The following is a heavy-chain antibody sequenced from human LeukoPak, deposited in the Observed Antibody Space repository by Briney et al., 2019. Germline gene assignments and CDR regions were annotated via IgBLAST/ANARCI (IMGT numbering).Heavy chain of an antibody. CDR3: ARDRLTLYYYDSSGYYPD. J-gene: IGHJ4*02. CDR1: GYTLTELS. D-gene: IGHD3-22*01. V-gene: IGHV1-24*01. Sequence: ASVTVSCKVSGYTLTELSMHWVRQAPGKGLEWMGGFDPEDGETIYAQKFQGRVTITADESTSTAYMELSSLRSEDTAVYYCARDRLTLYYYDSSGYYPDWGQGTLVTVSS. CDR2: FDPEDGET.